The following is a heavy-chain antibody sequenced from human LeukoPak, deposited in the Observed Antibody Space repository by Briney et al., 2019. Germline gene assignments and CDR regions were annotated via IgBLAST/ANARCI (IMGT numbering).Heavy chain of an antibody. D-gene: IGHD5-12*01. J-gene: IGHJ4*02. CDR2: IYPGDSDT. V-gene: IGHV5-51*01. CDR1: GYSFTSYW. Sequence: GESLKISCKSSGYSFTSYWIVWVRQMPGKGLGWMGTIYPGDSDTRYSPSFQGQVTISVDKSISTAYLQWSSLKASDTAMYYCARRGYSGYFSDHWGQGTLVTVSS. CDR3: ARRGYSGYFSDH.